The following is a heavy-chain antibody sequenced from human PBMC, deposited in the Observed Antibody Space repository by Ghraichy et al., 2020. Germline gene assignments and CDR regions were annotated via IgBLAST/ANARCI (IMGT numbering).Heavy chain of an antibody. CDR3: ARVNRGYSGYDLDY. J-gene: IGHJ4*02. CDR2: IYYSGST. D-gene: IGHD5-12*01. Sequence: SQTLSLTCTVSGGSISSGDYYWSWIRQPPGKGLEWIGYIYYSGSTYYNPSLKSRVTISVDTSKNRFSLKLSSVTAADTAVYYCARVNRGYSGYDLDYWGQGTLVTVSS. CDR1: GGSISSGDYY. V-gene: IGHV4-30-4*01.